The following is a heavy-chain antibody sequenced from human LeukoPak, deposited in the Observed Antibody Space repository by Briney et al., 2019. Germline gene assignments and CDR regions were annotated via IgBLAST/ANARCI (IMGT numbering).Heavy chain of an antibody. D-gene: IGHD3-10*01. CDR3: ARDETGGHFEN. CDR1: GYTFTGYY. J-gene: IGHJ4*02. CDR2: INPNSGGT. V-gene: IGHV1-2*04. Sequence: ASVKVSCKASGYTFTGYYMYWVRQAPGQGLEWMGWINPNSGGTNYAQKFQGWVTMTRDTSISTAYMELSRLRSDDTAVYYCARDETGGHFENWGQGTLVTVSS.